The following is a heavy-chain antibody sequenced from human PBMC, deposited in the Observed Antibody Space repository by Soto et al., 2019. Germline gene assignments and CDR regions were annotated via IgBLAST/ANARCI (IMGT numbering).Heavy chain of an antibody. CDR1: GFTFSNYT. CDR2: ISRSSRNI. J-gene: IGHJ6*02. CDR3: ARDLKVPGTNSSYSYGMDV. Sequence: EVQLVESGGGLVKPGGSLTLSCAASGFTFSNYTMNWVRQAPGKGLEWVSSISRSSRNIYYADSVKGRFTISRDNAKNARYLHTNTVRAGDTAVSYCARDLKVPGTNSSYSYGMDVWGQGTTVTVSS. D-gene: IGHD6-19*01. V-gene: IGHV3-21*01.